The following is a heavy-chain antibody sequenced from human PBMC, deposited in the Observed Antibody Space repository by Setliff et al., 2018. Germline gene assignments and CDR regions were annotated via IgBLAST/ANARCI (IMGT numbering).Heavy chain of an antibody. D-gene: IGHD2-2*01. V-gene: IGHV4-38-2*01. Sequence: PSQTLSLTCAVSYYSISSGYYWGWIRQPPGKGLEWIGSMYHSGSTYYSPSLESRVTISVDMSKNHLSLKLSSVTAADTAVYYCARHIRGAKMQLPHDVFDIWGQGTMVTVSS. CDR1: YYSISSGYY. J-gene: IGHJ3*02. CDR2: MYHSGST. CDR3: ARHIRGAKMQLPHDVFDI.